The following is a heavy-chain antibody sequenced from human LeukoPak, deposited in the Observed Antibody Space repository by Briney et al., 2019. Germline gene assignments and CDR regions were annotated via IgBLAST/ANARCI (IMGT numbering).Heavy chain of an antibody. CDR1: GFPFSSYW. CDR2: IKQDGSKK. CDR3: TRVGYIDEGIDY. V-gene: IGHV3-7*04. J-gene: IGHJ4*02. Sequence: GGSLRLSCVASGFPFSSYWMTWVRQAPGKGLEWVAKIKQDGSKKSYVDSVKGRFTISRDNAKNSLYLQMNSLRAEDTAIYYCTRVGYIDEGIDYWGQGSLVTVSS. D-gene: IGHD5-24*01.